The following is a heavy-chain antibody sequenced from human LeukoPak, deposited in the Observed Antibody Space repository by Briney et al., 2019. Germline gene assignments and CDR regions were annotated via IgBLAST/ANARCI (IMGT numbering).Heavy chain of an antibody. V-gene: IGHV4-61*02. Sequence: SQTLSLTCTVSGGSISSGSYYWSWIRQPAGKGLEWIGRIYTSGSTNYNPSLKSRVTISVDTSKNQFSLKLSSVTAADAAVYYCARDPLVRGVWLKLPNWGQGTLVTVSS. CDR1: GGSISSGSYY. CDR2: IYTSGST. CDR3: ARDPLVRGVWLKLPN. J-gene: IGHJ4*02. D-gene: IGHD3-10*01.